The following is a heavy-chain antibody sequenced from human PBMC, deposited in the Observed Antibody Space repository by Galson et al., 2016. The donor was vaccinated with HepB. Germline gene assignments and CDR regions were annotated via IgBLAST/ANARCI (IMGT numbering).Heavy chain of an antibody. CDR1: GYTFTSYA. CDR2: INTNTGNP. J-gene: IGHJ6*02. CDR3: ARSRRYVQWLRYYYYNMDV. V-gene: IGHV7-4-1*02. D-gene: IGHD5-12*01. Sequence: SVKVSCKASGYTFTSYAMNWVRQAPGQGLEWMGWINTNTGNPTYAQGFTGQFVFSLDTSVSTAYLQISSLKAEDTAVYYCARSRRYVQWLRYYYYNMDVWGQGTTVTVSS.